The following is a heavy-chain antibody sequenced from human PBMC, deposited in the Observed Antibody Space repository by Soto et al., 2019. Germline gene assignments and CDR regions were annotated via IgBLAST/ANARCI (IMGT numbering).Heavy chain of an antibody. D-gene: IGHD5-18*01. Sequence: SVSLTLTCTVAGGCISRYYWSCMRPPVWRGLEWIGRIYTSVSTHYDPSLKSRVTNSVDPSKTQFSLKLSSVTAADTAVYYCASTTAMARGYLDDWGQGTLVTVS. V-gene: IGHV4-4*07. J-gene: IGHJ4*02. CDR3: ASTTAMARGYLDD. CDR1: GGCISRYY. CDR2: IYTSVST.